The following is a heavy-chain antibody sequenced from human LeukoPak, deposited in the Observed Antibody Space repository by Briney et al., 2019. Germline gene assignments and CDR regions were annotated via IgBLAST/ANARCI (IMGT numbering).Heavy chain of an antibody. CDR2: IKSNSGAT. J-gene: IGHJ4*02. V-gene: IGHV1-2*02. Sequence: ASVKVSCKSSGYTFTGYYMYWVRQAPGQGLEWMGWIKSNSGATEFAQKFQGRVTMTRDTSISTAYMELITLTSDDTAVYYCARGSSTTKGKFPNDYWGQGTLVTVSS. D-gene: IGHD2-2*01. CDR1: GYTFTGYY. CDR3: ARGSSTTKGKFPNDY.